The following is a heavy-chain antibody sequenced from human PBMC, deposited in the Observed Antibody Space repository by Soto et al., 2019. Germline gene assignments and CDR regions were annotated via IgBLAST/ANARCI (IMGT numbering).Heavy chain of an antibody. Sequence: HPGGSLRLSCAASGFTFSSYDMHWVRQATGKGLEWVSAIGTAGDTYYPGSVKGRFTISRENAKNSLYLQMNSLRAEDTAVYYCARGTYYDSSDSYLDYWGQGTLVTVSS. CDR2: IGTAGDT. CDR3: ARGTYYDSSDSYLDY. J-gene: IGHJ4*02. V-gene: IGHV3-13*01. D-gene: IGHD3-22*01. CDR1: GFTFSSYD.